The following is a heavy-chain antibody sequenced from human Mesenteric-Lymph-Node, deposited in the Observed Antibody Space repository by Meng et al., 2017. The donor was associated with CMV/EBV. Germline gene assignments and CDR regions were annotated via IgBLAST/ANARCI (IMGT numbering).Heavy chain of an antibody. CDR3: ARDAYYFDSTGVAESNWFDP. CDR2: IYHTGST. CDR1: GASLSSGGFY. V-gene: IGHV4-31*03. D-gene: IGHD3-22*01. Sequence: SETLSLTCSVSGASLSSGGFYWSWIRQPPGKGLEWLGFIYHTGSTYYNPSLKSRLAISVDTSKNQFSLRLNSVTAADTATYYCARDAYYFDSTGVAESNWFDPRGQGILVTVS. J-gene: IGHJ5*02.